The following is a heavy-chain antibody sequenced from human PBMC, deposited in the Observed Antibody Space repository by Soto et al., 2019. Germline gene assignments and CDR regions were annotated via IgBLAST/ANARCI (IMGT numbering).Heavy chain of an antibody. CDR3: AKDIRLGYCSGGSCPHAFDI. J-gene: IGHJ3*02. CDR2: ISGSGGST. D-gene: IGHD2-15*01. CDR1: GFTFSSYA. Sequence: GGSLRLSCAASGFTFSSYAMSWVRQATGKGLEWVSAISGSGGSTYYADSVKGRFTISRDNSKNTLYLQMNSLRAEDTAVYYCAKDIRLGYCSGGSCPHAFDIWGQGTMVTVSS. V-gene: IGHV3-23*01.